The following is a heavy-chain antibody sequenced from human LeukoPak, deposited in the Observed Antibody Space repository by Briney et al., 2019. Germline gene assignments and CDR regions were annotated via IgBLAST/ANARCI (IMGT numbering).Heavy chain of an antibody. J-gene: IGHJ4*02. Sequence: ASVKVSCKASGHTFTGYFIHWVRQAPGQGLEWMGWINPNSGGTKYVQKFQGGVTMTRDTSISTAYMELSRLRSDDTAVYYCAKDVTHCTTTTCYDYFDYWGQGTLVTVSS. D-gene: IGHD2-2*01. CDR1: GHTFTGYF. CDR3: AKDVTHCTTTTCYDYFDY. V-gene: IGHV1-2*02. CDR2: INPNSGGT.